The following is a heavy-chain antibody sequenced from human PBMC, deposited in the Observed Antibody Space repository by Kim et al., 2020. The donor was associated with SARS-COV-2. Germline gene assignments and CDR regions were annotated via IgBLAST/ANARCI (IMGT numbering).Heavy chain of an antibody. V-gene: IGHV4-61*01. Sequence: SETLSLTCTVSGGSVSSGSYYWSWIRQPPGKGLEWIGYIYYSGSTNYNPSLKSRVTISVDTSKNQFSLKLSSVTAADTAVYYCAGEFSSSWYYFDYWGQGTLVTVSS. J-gene: IGHJ4*02. D-gene: IGHD6-13*01. CDR3: AGEFSSSWYYFDY. CDR2: IYYSGST. CDR1: GGSVSSGSYY.